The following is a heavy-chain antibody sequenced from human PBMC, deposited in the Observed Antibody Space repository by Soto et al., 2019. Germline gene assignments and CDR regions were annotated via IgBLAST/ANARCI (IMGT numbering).Heavy chain of an antibody. V-gene: IGHV2-26*01. Sequence: QVTLKESGPVLVKPTETLTLRCTVSGLSITDSEMGVSWIRQPPGQPLEWLAHIDSSGEKSYRTFLKSRLAISKDTSKSRIVLTMTNTDPADTATYYCARRHLAVAVSPWFDPWGQGIPVTVSS. J-gene: IGHJ5*02. D-gene: IGHD6-19*01. CDR1: GLSITDSEMG. CDR3: ARRHLAVAVSPWFDP. CDR2: IDSSGEK.